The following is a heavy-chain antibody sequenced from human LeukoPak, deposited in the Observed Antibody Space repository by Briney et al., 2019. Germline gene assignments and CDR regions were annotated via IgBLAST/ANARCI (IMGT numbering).Heavy chain of an antibody. V-gene: IGHV4-38-2*02. CDR3: ARVPGVYYDSLTGYGSGWFDP. CDR1: GYSIRTDYY. Sequence: SETLSLICTVSGYSIRTDYYWGWIRQPPGKGPQWIRTINKSGNTYYNPSLRSRVTISVDTSKNQFSLKVRYMTAADTAVYYCARVPGVYYDSLTGYGSGWFDPWSQGTLVTVSS. J-gene: IGHJ5*02. D-gene: IGHD3-9*01. CDR2: INKSGNT.